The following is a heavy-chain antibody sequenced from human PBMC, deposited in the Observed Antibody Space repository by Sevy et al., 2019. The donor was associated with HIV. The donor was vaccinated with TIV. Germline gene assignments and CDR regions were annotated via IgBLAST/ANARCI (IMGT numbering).Heavy chain of an antibody. J-gene: IGHJ4*02. Sequence: ASVKVSCKPSGDTFTSFTMHWVRQAPGQRLEWMGWINAGTGNTKYSQKLQGRVTITRDTSASTVYMELSSLRSEDTAVYYCARDFSSYYYGSGSYLADWGQGTLVTVSS. CDR1: GDTFTSFT. CDR3: ARDFSSYYYGSGSYLAD. D-gene: IGHD3-10*01. V-gene: IGHV1-3*01. CDR2: INAGTGNT.